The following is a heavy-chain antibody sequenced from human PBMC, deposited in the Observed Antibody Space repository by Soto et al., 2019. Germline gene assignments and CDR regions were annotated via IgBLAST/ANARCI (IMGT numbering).Heavy chain of an antibody. Sequence: ASVKVSCKASGDTFTNYGISWVRQAPGQGLDWMGWISAYSGNTNYAQDLQDRVTMTTDTSTNTAYMELRSLRSDDTAVYYCARSGQNWNYILDYWGQGTLVTVSS. CDR2: ISAYSGNT. J-gene: IGHJ4*02. CDR3: ARSGQNWNYILDY. CDR1: GDTFTNYG. V-gene: IGHV1-18*01. D-gene: IGHD1-7*01.